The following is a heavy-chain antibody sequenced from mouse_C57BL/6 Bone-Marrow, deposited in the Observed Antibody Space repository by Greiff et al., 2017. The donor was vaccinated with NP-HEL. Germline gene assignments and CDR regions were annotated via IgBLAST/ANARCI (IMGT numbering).Heavy chain of an antibody. CDR2: IDPYDSYT. CDR1: GYTFTSYW. CDR3: ARTQSYYFDY. J-gene: IGHJ2*01. V-gene: IGHV1-50*01. D-gene: IGHD1-3*01. Sequence: VQLQQPGAELVKPGASVKLSCKASGYTFTSYWLQWVKQRPGPGLEWIGEIDPYDSYTNYNQKFKGKATLTVDTSSSTAYMQLSRLTSEDSAVYYCARTQSYYFDYWGQGTTLTVSA.